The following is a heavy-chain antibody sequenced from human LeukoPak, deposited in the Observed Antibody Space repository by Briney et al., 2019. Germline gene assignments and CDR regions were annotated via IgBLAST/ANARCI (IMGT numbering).Heavy chain of an antibody. D-gene: IGHD3-10*01. CDR2: ISAYNGNT. V-gene: IGHV1-18*01. CDR1: GYTFTSYA. CDR3: AREMYYYGSGSYYYYFDY. Sequence: GASVKVSCKASGYTFTSYAMNWVRQAPGQGLEWMGWISAYNGNTNYAQKLQGRVTMTTDTSTSTAYMELRSLRSDDTAVYYCAREMYYYGSGSYYYYFDYWGQGTLVTVSS. J-gene: IGHJ4*02.